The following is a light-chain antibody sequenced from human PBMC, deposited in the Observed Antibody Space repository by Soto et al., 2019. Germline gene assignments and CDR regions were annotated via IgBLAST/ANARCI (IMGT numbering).Light chain of an antibody. CDR3: SSYRAYSTLWV. V-gene: IGLV2-14*01. Sequence: QSVLTQPASVSGSPGQSITISCTGTASDIGNYNWVSWYQQYPGKAPKLMIYAVNNRPSGVSNRLSASKSGNTASLTISGLQAEDEADYYCSSYRAYSTLWVFGRATQLTVL. J-gene: IGLJ3*02. CDR2: AVN. CDR1: ASDIGNYNW.